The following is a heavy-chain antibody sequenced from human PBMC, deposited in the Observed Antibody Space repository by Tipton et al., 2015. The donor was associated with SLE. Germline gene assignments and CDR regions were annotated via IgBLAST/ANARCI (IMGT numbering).Heavy chain of an antibody. V-gene: IGHV3-49*04. CDR1: GFTFSSYS. CDR2: IRSKAYGGTT. Sequence: SLRLSCAASGFTFSSYSMNWVRQAPGKGLEWVGFIRSKAYGGTTEYAASVKGRFTISRDDSKSIAYLQMNSLKTEDTAVYYCTRDLKGIWGQGTMVTVSS. CDR3: TRDLKGI. J-gene: IGHJ3*02.